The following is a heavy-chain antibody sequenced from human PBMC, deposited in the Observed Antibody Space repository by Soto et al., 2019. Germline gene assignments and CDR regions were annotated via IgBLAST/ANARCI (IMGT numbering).Heavy chain of an antibody. CDR2: ISGSDDST. CDR1: GFTFSSYA. D-gene: IGHD6-6*01. Sequence: GALRRSCEACGFTFSSYAMSWVRQAPGKGLEWVSVISGSDDSTYYADSVKGRFTISRDNSKNTLYLQMNSLRAEDTAVYYCAKRSSSSTFDYWGQGTLVTVSS. V-gene: IGHV3-23*01. CDR3: AKRSSSSTFDY. J-gene: IGHJ4*02.